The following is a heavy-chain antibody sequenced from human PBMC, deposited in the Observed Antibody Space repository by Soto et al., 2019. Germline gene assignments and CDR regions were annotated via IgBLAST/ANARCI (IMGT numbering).Heavy chain of an antibody. V-gene: IGHV4-59*01. CDR2: IYCSGST. J-gene: IGHJ4*02. CDR1: GGSISSYY. D-gene: IGHD4-4*01. CDR3: ARAPLHPDY. Sequence: SETLSLTCTVSGGSISSYYWSWIRQPPGKGLEWIGYIYCSGSTDYDPSLKSRVTISVDTSKNQFSLKLSSVTAADTAVYYCARAPLHPDYWGQGTLVTVSS.